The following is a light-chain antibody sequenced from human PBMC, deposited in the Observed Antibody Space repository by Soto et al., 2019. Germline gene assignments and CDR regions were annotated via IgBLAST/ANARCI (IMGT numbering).Light chain of an antibody. J-gene: IGLJ1*01. Sequence: QSVLTQPPSASGTPGQRVTISCSENNSNIGSNYVHWYQHLPGTAPKLLIYRNNQRPSGVPDRFFGSKSGTSASLAISGLRSEDEADYYCAAWDDSLSGFYVFGNGTKVTVL. CDR1: NSNIGSNY. CDR2: RNN. V-gene: IGLV1-47*01. CDR3: AAWDDSLSGFYV.